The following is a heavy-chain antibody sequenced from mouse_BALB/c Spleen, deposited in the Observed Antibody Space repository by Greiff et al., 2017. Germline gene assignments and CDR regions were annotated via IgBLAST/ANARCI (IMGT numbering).Heavy chain of an antibody. Sequence: EVKLMESGPGLVKPSQSLSLTCTVTGYSITSDYAWNWIRQFPGNKLEWMGYISYSGSTSYNPSLKSRISITRDTSKNQFFLQLNSVTTEDTATYYCARTNWEDYFDYWGQGTTLTVSS. CDR3: ARTNWEDYFDY. D-gene: IGHD4-1*01. V-gene: IGHV3-2*02. J-gene: IGHJ2*01. CDR1: GYSITSDYA. CDR2: ISYSGST.